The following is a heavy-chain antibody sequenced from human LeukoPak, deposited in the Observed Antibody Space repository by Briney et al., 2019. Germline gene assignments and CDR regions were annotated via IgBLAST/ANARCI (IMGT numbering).Heavy chain of an antibody. CDR1: GYTFTSYG. Sequence: ASVKVSCKASGYTFTSYGISWVRQAPGQGLEWMGGINVYNGKTNYAQKLQGRVTMTTDTSTSTAYMELRSLRSDDTAVYYCARGALLLWFGELLNSDWYFDLWGRGTLVTVSS. J-gene: IGHJ2*01. D-gene: IGHD3-10*01. CDR2: INVYNGKT. CDR3: ARGALLLWFGELLNSDWYFDL. V-gene: IGHV1-18*04.